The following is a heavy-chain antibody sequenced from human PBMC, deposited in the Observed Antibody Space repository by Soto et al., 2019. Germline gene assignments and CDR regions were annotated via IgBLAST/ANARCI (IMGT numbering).Heavy chain of an antibody. Sequence: GESLKISCKGSGYSFSTYWIGWVRQLPGKGLEWLGIIYPDDSDTRYSPSFQGQVTISADKSISTAYLQWSSLKASDTAMYYSARGYSSSSDYYFYAMDVWGQGTTVTVSS. D-gene: IGHD6-13*01. V-gene: IGHV5-51*01. CDR3: ARGYSSSSDYYFYAMDV. CDR2: IYPDDSDT. J-gene: IGHJ6*02. CDR1: GYSFSTYW.